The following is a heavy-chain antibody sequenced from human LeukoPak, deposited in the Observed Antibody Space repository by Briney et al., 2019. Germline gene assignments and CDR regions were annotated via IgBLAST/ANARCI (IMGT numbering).Heavy chain of an antibody. J-gene: IGHJ4*02. D-gene: IGHD3-22*01. V-gene: IGHV1-69*04. CDR1: GYTFTGYY. Sequence: GASVKVSCKASGYTFTGYYMHWVRQAPGQGLEWMGRIIPILDIANYAQKFQGRVTITADKSTCTAYMELSSLRSEDTAVYYCARVGYYDTSGYTVYWGQGTLVTVSS. CDR3: ARVGYYDTSGYTVY. CDR2: IIPILDIA.